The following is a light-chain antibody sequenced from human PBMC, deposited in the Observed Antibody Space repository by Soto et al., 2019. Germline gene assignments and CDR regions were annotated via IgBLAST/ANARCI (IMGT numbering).Light chain of an antibody. CDR1: SSNIGADFD. V-gene: IGLV1-40*01. CDR3: QSRDSSLSSSWV. CDR2: RND. J-gene: IGLJ3*02. Sequence: QSVLTQPPSESGAPGQTVTISCTGSSSNIGADFDVHWYQHLPGTAPKLLISRNDNRPSGVPDRFSGSKSGTSASLAITGLQVEDEGDYYCQSRDSSLSSSWVFGGGTKLTVL.